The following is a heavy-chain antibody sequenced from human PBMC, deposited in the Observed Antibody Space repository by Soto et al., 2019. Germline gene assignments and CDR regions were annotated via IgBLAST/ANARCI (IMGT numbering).Heavy chain of an antibody. V-gene: IGHV4-4*07. D-gene: IGHD6-13*01. J-gene: IGHJ5*02. CDR3: ARDFGAREGQLVLSNWFDP. CDR1: GGSISSYY. CDR2: IYTSGST. Sequence: QVQLQESGPGLVKPSETLSLTCTVSGGSISSYYWSWIRQPAGKGLEWIGRIYTSGSTNYNPSLKSRVTMSVDTSKNQFSLKLSSVTAADTAVYYCARDFGAREGQLVLSNWFDPWGQGTLVTVSS.